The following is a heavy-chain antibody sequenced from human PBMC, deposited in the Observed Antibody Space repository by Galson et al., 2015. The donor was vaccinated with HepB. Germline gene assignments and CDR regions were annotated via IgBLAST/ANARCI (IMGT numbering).Heavy chain of an antibody. D-gene: IGHD6-19*01. CDR1: GFTFNKYA. CDR3: VRDIGYNSGWPLGYFDL. CDR2: ISHDGSNK. Sequence: SLRLSCAASGFTFNKYALHWVRQVPGKGPEWEAVISHDGSNKFYADSVKGRFTISRDNSKNTLFLQMSSLRAEDTAIYYCVRDIGYNSGWPLGYFDLWGRGTLVTVSS. J-gene: IGHJ2*01. V-gene: IGHV3-30*04.